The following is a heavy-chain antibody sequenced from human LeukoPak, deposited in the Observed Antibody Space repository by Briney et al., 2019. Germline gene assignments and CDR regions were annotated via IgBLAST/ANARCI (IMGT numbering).Heavy chain of an antibody. CDR1: GAPISGYY. J-gene: IGHJ4*02. CDR2: IYYSGTT. D-gene: IGHD3-9*01. V-gene: IGHV4-59*08. CDR3: ARHAPAHFDFL. Sequence: PSETLSLTCTVSGAPISGYYCIWVRQPPGQGPEWIGYIYYSGTTVYNPSLKSRVTMSVDTSKNQFSLRLSSVTAADTAVYSCARHAPAHFDFLWGQGTLVTVSS.